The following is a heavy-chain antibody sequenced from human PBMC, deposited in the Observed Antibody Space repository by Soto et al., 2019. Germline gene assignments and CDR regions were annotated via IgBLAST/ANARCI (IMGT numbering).Heavy chain of an antibody. Sequence: ASVKVSCKASGYTFTGYYMHWVRQAPGQGLVCMGIINPSGGCTSYAQKFQGSVTITRDTSTSTVYMELSSLRSEDTAVYYCARSRDGYNLKVFDYWGQGTLVTVSS. CDR1: GYTFTGYY. J-gene: IGHJ4*02. CDR3: ARSRDGYNLKVFDY. V-gene: IGHV1-46*01. CDR2: INPSGGCT. D-gene: IGHD5-12*01.